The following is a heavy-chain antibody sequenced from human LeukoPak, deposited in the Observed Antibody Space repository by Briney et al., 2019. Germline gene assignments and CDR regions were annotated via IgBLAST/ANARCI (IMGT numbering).Heavy chain of an antibody. J-gene: IGHJ5*02. D-gene: IGHD3-16*01. CDR3: ARDRAHYARLDP. CDR2: IYYSGST. Sequence: PSQTLSLTCTVSGGSISSGGYYWSWIRQHPGKGLEWIGYIYYSGSTYYNPSLKNRVTISVDTSKNQFSLKLSSVTAADTAVYYCARDRAHYARLDPWGQGTLVTVSS. V-gene: IGHV4-31*03. CDR1: GGSISSGGYY.